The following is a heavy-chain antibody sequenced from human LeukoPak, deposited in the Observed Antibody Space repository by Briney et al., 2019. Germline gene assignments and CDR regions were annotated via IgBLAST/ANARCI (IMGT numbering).Heavy chain of an antibody. D-gene: IGHD3-10*01. CDR3: ARIMVRDLNWFDP. CDR2: MNPNSGNT. Sequence: GASVKVSCKASGYTFTSYGISWVRQATGQGLECMGWMNPNSGNTGYAQKFQGRVTMTRNTSISTAYMELSSLRSEDTAVYYCARIMVRDLNWFDPWGQGTLVTVSS. V-gene: IGHV1-8*02. J-gene: IGHJ5*02. CDR1: GYTFTSYG.